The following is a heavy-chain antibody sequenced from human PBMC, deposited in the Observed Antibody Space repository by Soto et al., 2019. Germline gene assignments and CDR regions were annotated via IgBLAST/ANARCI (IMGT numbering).Heavy chain of an antibody. D-gene: IGHD3-3*01. Sequence: PSETLSLTCTVSGGSISNFYWNWIRQPPGKGLEWIGETNHTGGTHYNPSLKSRVTMSVDTSKNQFSLRLSSVTAADTAIYYCATRITVFGLLIPPFDPWGQGTQVTVSS. CDR3: ATRITVFGLLIPPFDP. J-gene: IGHJ5*02. V-gene: IGHV4-34*01. CDR1: GGSISNFY. CDR2: TNHTGGT.